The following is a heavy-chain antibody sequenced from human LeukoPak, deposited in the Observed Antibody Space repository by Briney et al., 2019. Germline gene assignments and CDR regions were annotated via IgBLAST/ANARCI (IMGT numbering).Heavy chain of an antibody. CDR3: AREYRGASDFRYLDL. D-gene: IGHD1-26*01. CDR2: IYYSGST. Sequence: SETLSLTCTVSGGSISTYYWSWIRQPPGKGLEWIGYIYYSGSTNYNPSLKSRVTISLDTSKNQFSLKLSSVTAADTAVYYCAREYRGASDFRYLDLWGRGTLVTVSS. V-gene: IGHV4-59*01. J-gene: IGHJ2*01. CDR1: GGSISTYY.